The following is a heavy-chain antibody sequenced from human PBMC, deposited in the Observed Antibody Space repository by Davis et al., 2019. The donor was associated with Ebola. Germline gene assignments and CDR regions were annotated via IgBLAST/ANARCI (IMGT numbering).Heavy chain of an antibody. CDR2: IYPGDSDT. CDR1: GYSFTSYW. CDR3: ARWGGVAARRFGSWFDY. J-gene: IGHJ4*02. Sequence: GGSLRLSCKGSGYSFTSYWIGWVRQMPGKGLEWMGIIYPGDSDTRYSPSFQGQVTISADKSISTAYLQWSSLKASDTAMYYCARWGGVAARRFGSWFDYWGQGTLVTVSS. D-gene: IGHD6-6*01. V-gene: IGHV5-51*01.